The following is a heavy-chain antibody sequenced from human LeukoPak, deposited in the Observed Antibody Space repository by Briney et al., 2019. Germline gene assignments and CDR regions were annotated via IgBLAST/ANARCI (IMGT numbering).Heavy chain of an antibody. V-gene: IGHV1-8*03. J-gene: IGHJ4*02. CDR1: GYTFTNYD. CDR3: AKGHGSSWALFDY. D-gene: IGHD6-13*01. CDR2: MNPNSGNT. Sequence: ASVKVSCKASGYTFTNYDINCVRQAPGEGVECGGWMNPNSGNTGYGQKFQGRVTITRNTSISTAYMELSSLRSEDTAVYYCAKGHGSSWALFDYWGQGTLVTISS.